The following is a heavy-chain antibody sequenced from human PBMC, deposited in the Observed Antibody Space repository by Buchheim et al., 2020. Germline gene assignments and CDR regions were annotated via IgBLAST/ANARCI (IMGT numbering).Heavy chain of an antibody. Sequence: EVQLVESGGGLVQPGRSLRLSCTASGFTVGDYVMSWVRQAPGKGLEWVALIIRKAYGGTTEYAASVKGRFTISRNDSRGIPYLQMNSLKTEDTAVYYCTRDTFGYMGCFDYWGQGTL. CDR1: GFTVGDYV. V-gene: IGHV3-49*04. CDR2: IIRKAYGGTT. CDR3: TRDTFGYMGCFDY. J-gene: IGHJ4*02. D-gene: IGHD5-18*01.